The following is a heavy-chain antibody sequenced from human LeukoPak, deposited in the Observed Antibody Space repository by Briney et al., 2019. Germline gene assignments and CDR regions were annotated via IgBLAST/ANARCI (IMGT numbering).Heavy chain of an antibody. D-gene: IGHD6-19*01. CDR3: ARRRSSGWHDY. J-gene: IGHJ4*02. CDR1: GGYTFTNYG. Sequence: ASVKVSCKASGGYTFTNYGISWVRQAPGQGLEWMGWISVYNGNTNYAQKLQGRVTMTTDTPTSTAYMELRGLRSDDTAVYYYARRRSSGWHDYWGQGTLVTVSS. V-gene: IGHV1-18*01. CDR2: ISVYNGNT.